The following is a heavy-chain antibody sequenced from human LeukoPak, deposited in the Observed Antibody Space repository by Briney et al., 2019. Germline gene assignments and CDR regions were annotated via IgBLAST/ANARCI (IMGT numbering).Heavy chain of an antibody. CDR3: ATAVYPLGSDYYDSSGYSREYFDY. D-gene: IGHD3-22*01. CDR1: GYTLTELS. CDR2: FDPEDGET. J-gene: IGHJ4*02. V-gene: IGHV1-24*01. Sequence: ASVKVSCKVSGYTLTELSMHWVRQAPGKGLEWMGGFDPEDGETIYAQKFQGRVTMTEDTSTDTAYMELSSLRSEDTAVYYCATAVYPLGSDYYDSSGYSREYFDYWGQGTLVTVSS.